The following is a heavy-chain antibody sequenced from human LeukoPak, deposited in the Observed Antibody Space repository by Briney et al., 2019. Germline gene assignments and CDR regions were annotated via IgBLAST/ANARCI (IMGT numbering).Heavy chain of an antibody. Sequence: SETLSLTCAVSGGSISSSNWWSWVRQPPGKGLEWIGSIYYSGSTYYNPSLKSRVTISVDTSKNQFSLKLSSVTAADTAVYYCARDQAPRMITFGGPRRWFDPWGQGTLVTVSS. D-gene: IGHD3-16*01. CDR1: GGSISSSNW. J-gene: IGHJ5*02. V-gene: IGHV4-4*02. CDR2: IYYSGST. CDR3: ARDQAPRMITFGGPRRWFDP.